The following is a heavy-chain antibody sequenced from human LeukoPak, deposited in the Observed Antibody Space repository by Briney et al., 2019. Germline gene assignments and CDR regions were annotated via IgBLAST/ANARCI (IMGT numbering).Heavy chain of an antibody. J-gene: IGHJ4*02. CDR2: IHPSGIF. V-gene: IGHV4-34*01. CDR3: ARGRDRSKAGDH. CDR1: GGSCDDYY. D-gene: IGHD5-24*01. Sequence: PSETLSLTCAVYGGSCDDYYCSWIRQPPGKGLEWIGEIHPSGIFYYNSSLVSRVTISIDTSKTQFSLRLTSVTAADTAFYYCARGRDRSKAGDHWGQGSLVTVSS.